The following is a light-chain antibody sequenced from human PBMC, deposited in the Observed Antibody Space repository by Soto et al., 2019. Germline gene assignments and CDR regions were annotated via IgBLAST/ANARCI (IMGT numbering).Light chain of an antibody. CDR3: QQYNTSPWT. CDR2: GAS. J-gene: IGKJ1*01. CDR1: QTVSSAY. Sequence: DTVLTQSPGTLSLSPGERATLSCRASQTVSSAYLAWFQQKPGQAPRLLIYGASSRATGIPDRFSGAGSGTEFTLTISRVAPEDYAVYYCQQYNTSPWTFGQGTKGDIK. V-gene: IGKV3-20*01.